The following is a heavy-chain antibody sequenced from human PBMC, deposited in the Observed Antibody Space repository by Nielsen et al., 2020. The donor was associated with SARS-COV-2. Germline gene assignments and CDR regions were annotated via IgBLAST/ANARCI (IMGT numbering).Heavy chain of an antibody. D-gene: IGHD2-2*01. Sequence: WIRQPPGKGLEWIGSIYYSGSTYCNPSLKSRVTISVDTSKNQFSLKLSSVTAADTAVYYCAGSLDCSSTSCYVLWGYYYYGMDVWGQGTTVTVSS. J-gene: IGHJ6*02. CDR3: AGSLDCSSTSCYVLWGYYYYGMDV. CDR2: IYYSGST. V-gene: IGHV4-38-2*01.